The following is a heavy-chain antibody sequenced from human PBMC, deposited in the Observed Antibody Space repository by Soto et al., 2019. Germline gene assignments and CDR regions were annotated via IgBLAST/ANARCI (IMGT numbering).Heavy chain of an antibody. D-gene: IGHD2-2*02. CDR2: IYYSGST. CDR3: ARGARYCSSTSCYTPHYYYGMDV. J-gene: IGHJ6*02. V-gene: IGHV4-30-4*01. CDR1: GGSISSGDYY. Sequence: SETLSLTCTVSGGSISSGDYYWSWIRQPPGKGLEWIGYIYYSGSTYYNPSLKSRVTISVDTSKNQFSLKLSSVTAADTAVYYCARGARYCSSTSCYTPHYYYGMDVWGQGTTVTVSS.